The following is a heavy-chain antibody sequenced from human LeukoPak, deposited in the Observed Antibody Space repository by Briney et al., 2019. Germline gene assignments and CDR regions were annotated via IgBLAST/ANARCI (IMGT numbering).Heavy chain of an antibody. CDR1: GYTFTAYY. CDR2: INPNSGDT. Sequence: ASVKVSCKASGYTFTAYYIHWVRQAPGQGLEWMGWINPNSGDTTLLQRFQGRVTMTRDTSIITAYMVLSSLTSDDTGMYYCARGPTLGLDIWGQGTMVTVSS. CDR3: ARGPTLGLDI. J-gene: IGHJ3*02. V-gene: IGHV1-2*02.